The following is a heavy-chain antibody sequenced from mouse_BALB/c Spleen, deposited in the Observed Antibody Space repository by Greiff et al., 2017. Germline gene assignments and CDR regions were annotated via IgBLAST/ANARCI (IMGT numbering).Heavy chain of an antibody. J-gene: IGHJ4*01. Sequence: EVQRVESGGDLVKPGGSLKLSCAASGFTFSSYGMSWVRQTPDKRLEWVATISSGGSYTYYPDSVKGRFTISRDNAKNTLYLQMSSLKSEDTAMYYCARQNSRYAMDYWGQGTSVTVSS. CDR2: ISSGGSYT. V-gene: IGHV5-6*01. CDR3: ARQNSRYAMDY. CDR1: GFTFSSYG.